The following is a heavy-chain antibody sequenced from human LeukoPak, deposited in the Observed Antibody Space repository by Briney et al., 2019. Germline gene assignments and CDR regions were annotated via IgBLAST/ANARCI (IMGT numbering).Heavy chain of an antibody. CDR1: GFTFSSYA. V-gene: IGHV3-23*01. CDR2: ISGSGGGT. CDR3: AKDRSYCSSTSCYNWFDP. Sequence: GGSLRLSCAASGFTFSSYAMSWVRQAPGKGLEWVSAISGSGGGTYYADSVKGRFTISRDNSKNTLYLQMNSLRAEDTAVYYCAKDRSYCSSTSCYNWFDPWGQGTLVTVSS. J-gene: IGHJ5*02. D-gene: IGHD2-2*01.